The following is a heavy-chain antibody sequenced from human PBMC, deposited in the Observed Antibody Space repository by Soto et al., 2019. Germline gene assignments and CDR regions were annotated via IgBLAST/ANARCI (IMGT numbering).Heavy chain of an antibody. CDR2: ISYDGSNK. CDR1: GFTFSSYA. D-gene: IGHD2-15*01. Sequence: QVQLVESGGGVVQPGRSLRLSCAASGFTFSSYAMHWVRQAPGKGLEWVAVISYDGSNKYYADSVKGRFTISRDNSKNTLYLQMSSLRAEDTAVCYCARTYCGGGSCYRLAPFDYWGQGTRVTVSS. CDR3: ARTYCGGGSCYRLAPFDY. J-gene: IGHJ4*02. V-gene: IGHV3-30-3*01.